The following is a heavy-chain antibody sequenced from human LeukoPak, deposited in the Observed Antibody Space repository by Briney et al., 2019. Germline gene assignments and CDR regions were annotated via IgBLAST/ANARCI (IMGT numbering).Heavy chain of an antibody. Sequence: GGSLRLSCAASGFTFSSYAMSWVRQAPGKGLEWVSAISGSGGSTYYADSVKGRFTISRDNSKNTLYLQMNSLRAEDTAVYYCAKWKSMRYNWNYMNFDYWGQGTLVTVSS. D-gene: IGHD1-7*01. CDR2: ISGSGGST. J-gene: IGHJ4*02. V-gene: IGHV3-23*01. CDR3: AKWKSMRYNWNYMNFDY. CDR1: GFTFSSYA.